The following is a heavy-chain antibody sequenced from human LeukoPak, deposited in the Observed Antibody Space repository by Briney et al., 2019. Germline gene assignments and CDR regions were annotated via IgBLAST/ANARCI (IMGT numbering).Heavy chain of an antibody. V-gene: IGHV1-2*06. CDR1: GYTFTGYY. J-gene: IGHJ5*02. D-gene: IGHD3-22*01. CDR3: ARDGWYYYDSSGYWFDP. Sequence: APVKVSCKASGYTFTGYYMHWVRQAPGQGLEWMGRINPNSGGTNYAQKFQGRVTMTRDTSISTAYMELSRLRSDDTAVYYCARDGWYYYDSSGYWFDPWGQGTLVTVSS. CDR2: INPNSGGT.